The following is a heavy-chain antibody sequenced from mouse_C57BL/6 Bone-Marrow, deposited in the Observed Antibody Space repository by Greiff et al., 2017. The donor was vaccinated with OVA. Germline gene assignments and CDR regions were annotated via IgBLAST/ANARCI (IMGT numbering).Heavy chain of an antibody. CDR3: ARGANDYDGDYYAMDY. D-gene: IGHD2-4*01. CDR2: INPNNGGT. Sequence: EVQLQQSGPELVKPGASVKMSCKASGYTFTDYNMHWVKQSHGKSLEWIGYINPNNGGTSYNQKFKGKATLTVNKSSSTAYMELRSLTSEDSAVYYCARGANDYDGDYYAMDYWGQGTSVTVSS. CDR1: GYTFTDYN. J-gene: IGHJ4*01. V-gene: IGHV1-22*01.